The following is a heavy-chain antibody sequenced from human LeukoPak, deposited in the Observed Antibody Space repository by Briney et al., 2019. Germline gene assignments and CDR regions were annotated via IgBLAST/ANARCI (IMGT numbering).Heavy chain of an antibody. Sequence: GGSLRLSCAASGFTFSDYYMSWIRQAPGKGLEWVSYISSSGSTIYYADSVKGRFTISRDNAKNSLYLQMNSLRAEDTAVYYYARSVDYDFWSEDIGLEYWGQGTLVTVSS. D-gene: IGHD3-3*01. CDR2: ISSSGSTI. V-gene: IGHV3-11*04. J-gene: IGHJ4*02. CDR3: ARSVDYDFWSEDIGLEY. CDR1: GFTFSDYY.